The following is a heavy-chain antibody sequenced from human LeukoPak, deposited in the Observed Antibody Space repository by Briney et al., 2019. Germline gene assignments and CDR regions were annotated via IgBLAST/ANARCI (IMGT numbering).Heavy chain of an antibody. D-gene: IGHD2-8*01. CDR2: IHQDENQN. J-gene: IGHJ4*02. V-gene: IGHV3-7*04. CDR3: ARGWCYFDR. Sequence: GGSLRLSCVASGFNFSSYWMTWVRQAPGKGLEWVAYIHQDENQNYYVDSVKGRFTISRDNAKNSLYLQMNSLRVDDTAVYYCARGWCYFDRWGQGTLVTVSS. CDR1: GFNFSSYW.